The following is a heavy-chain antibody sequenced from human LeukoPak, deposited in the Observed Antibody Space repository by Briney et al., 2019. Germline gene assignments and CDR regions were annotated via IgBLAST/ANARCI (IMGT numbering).Heavy chain of an antibody. D-gene: IGHD4-17*01. CDR1: GFTFSSYW. Sequence: GGSLRLSCAASGFTFSSYWMSWVRQAPGKGLGWVANIKQDGSEKYYVDSVKGRFTISRDNAKNSLYLQMNSLRAEDTAVYYCARGTPGTVITYFDYWGQGTLVTVSS. CDR3: ARGTPGTVITYFDY. V-gene: IGHV3-7*01. CDR2: IKQDGSEK. J-gene: IGHJ4*02.